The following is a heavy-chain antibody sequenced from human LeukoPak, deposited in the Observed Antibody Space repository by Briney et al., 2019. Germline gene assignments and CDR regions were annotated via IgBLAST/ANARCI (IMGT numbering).Heavy chain of an antibody. J-gene: IGHJ4*02. Sequence: GGSLRLSCAASGFTFTSYVMSWVRQAPGKGLEWVSSISVSGSFTYYADSVKGRFTISRDNSKNTLYLQMNSLRAKDTAVYFCAKQVVTATFDYWGQGTLVTVSS. D-gene: IGHD2-21*02. V-gene: IGHV3-23*01. CDR1: GFTFTSYV. CDR2: ISVSGSFT. CDR3: AKQVVTATFDY.